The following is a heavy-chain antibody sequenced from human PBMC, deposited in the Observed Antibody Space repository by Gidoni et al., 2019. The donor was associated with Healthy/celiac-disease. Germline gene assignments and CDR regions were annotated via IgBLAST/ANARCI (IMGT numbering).Heavy chain of an antibody. V-gene: IGHV3-30*18. CDR3: AKDRRSRWELLYFDY. CDR2: ISYDGSNK. J-gene: IGHJ4*02. D-gene: IGHD1-26*01. CDR1: GFTFSSYG. Sequence: QVQLVESRGGVVQPGRSLRLSCAASGFTFSSYGMHWVRQAPGKGLEWVAVISYDGSNKYYADSVKGRFTISRDNSKNTLYLQMNSLRAEDTAVYYCAKDRRSRWELLYFDYWGQGTLVTVSS.